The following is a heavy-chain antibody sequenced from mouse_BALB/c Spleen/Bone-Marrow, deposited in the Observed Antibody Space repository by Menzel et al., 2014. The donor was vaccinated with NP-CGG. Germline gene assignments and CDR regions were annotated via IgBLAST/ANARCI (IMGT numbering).Heavy chain of an antibody. CDR1: GCDFSRYW. CDR3: ARLGYYGSFAY. D-gene: IGHD1-2*01. CDR2: INPDSNTI. J-gene: IGHJ3*01. V-gene: IGHV4-1*02. Sequence: EVQLVESGGGLVQPGGSLKLSCAASGCDFSRYWMSWVRQAPGKGLEWIGEINPDSNTINYTPSLKDKFIISRDNAKNTLYLQMSKVRSEDTALYYCARLGYYGSFAYWGQGTLVTVSA.